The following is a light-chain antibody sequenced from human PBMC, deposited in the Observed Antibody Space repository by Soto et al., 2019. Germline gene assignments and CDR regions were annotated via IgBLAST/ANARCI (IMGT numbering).Light chain of an antibody. Sequence: DIQLTQSPSFLSASVGDRVTITCLASQGISSYLAWYQQKPGKAPKLLIYAASTLQSGVPSRFSGSGSGTEFTLTISSLQPEDFATYYCQQLNSYPRITFGQGTKVDIK. CDR1: QGISSY. CDR3: QQLNSYPRIT. CDR2: AAS. V-gene: IGKV1-9*01. J-gene: IGKJ1*01.